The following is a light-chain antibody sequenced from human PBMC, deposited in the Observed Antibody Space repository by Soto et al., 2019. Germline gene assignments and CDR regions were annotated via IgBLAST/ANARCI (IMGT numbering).Light chain of an antibody. CDR1: QSVSSSY. J-gene: IGKJ5*01. V-gene: IGKV3-20*01. CDR3: KQYGSSSIT. CDR2: GAS. Sequence: EIVLTQSPGTLSLSPGERATLSCRASQSVSSSYLAWYQQKPGQAPRLLIYGASIRATCIPDRFSGSGSGTDFTLTISRLEPEDFAVYYCKQYGSSSITFGQGTRLEIK.